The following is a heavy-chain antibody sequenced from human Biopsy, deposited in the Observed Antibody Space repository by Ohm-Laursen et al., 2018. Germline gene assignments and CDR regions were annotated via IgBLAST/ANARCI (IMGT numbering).Heavy chain of an antibody. Sequence: GASVNASCKASGYTFTDAAITWVRHVGGQGFEWLGWISTKTGNTNFAQKFQGRITLTTDASTATAYMELRGLISDDTAVYYCARNRANDYVWGSYGDDNWGQGTLVTVSS. V-gene: IGHV1-18*01. CDR3: ARNRANDYVWGSYGDDN. D-gene: IGHD3-16*01. CDR2: ISTKTGNT. J-gene: IGHJ4*02. CDR1: GYTFTDAA.